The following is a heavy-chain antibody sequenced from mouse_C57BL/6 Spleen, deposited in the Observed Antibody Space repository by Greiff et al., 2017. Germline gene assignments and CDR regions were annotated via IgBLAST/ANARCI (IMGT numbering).Heavy chain of an antibody. CDR2: IYPGDGDP. CDR1: GYAFSSSW. D-gene: IGHD1-1*01. CDR3: AREEYTTVVPYFDY. Sequence: QVQLQQSGPELVKPGASVKISCKASGYAFSSSWMNWVKQRPGKGLEWIGRIYPGDGDPNYNGKFKGKATLTADKSSSTAYMQLSSLTSEDSAVYCCAREEYTTVVPYFDYWGQGTTLTVSS. V-gene: IGHV1-82*01. J-gene: IGHJ2*01.